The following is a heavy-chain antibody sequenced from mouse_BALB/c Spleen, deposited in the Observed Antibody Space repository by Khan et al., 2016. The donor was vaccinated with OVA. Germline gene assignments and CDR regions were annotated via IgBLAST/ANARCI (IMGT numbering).Heavy chain of an antibody. V-gene: IGHV5-9-1*01. CDR1: GFTFSSYA. J-gene: IGHJ3*02. CDR3: ARQGGY. Sequence: EVKLVESGGGLVKPGGSLKLSCAASGFTFSSYAMSWVRQTPEKRLEWVATISSGGSYTYYPDSVKGRFTISRDNAKNTLYLQMRSLRSEDTAMYYCARQGGYWGQGTMVTVSA. CDR2: ISSGGSYT.